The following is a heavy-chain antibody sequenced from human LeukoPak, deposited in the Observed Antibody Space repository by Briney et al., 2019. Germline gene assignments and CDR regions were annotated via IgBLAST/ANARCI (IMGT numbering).Heavy chain of an antibody. D-gene: IGHD6-19*01. J-gene: IGHJ5*02. V-gene: IGHV3-64*04. CDR1: GFTFSSYS. Sequence: GGSLRLSCSASGFTFSSYSMHWVRQAPGRGLECVSSINSYGDYTYYTDAVRGRFTVSRDTSKNTLYLQMNSLRADDTAVYYCAKCSTSAYTTGWCNWIDPWGQGTLVTVSS. CDR3: AKCSTSAYTTGWCNWIDP. CDR2: INSYGDYT.